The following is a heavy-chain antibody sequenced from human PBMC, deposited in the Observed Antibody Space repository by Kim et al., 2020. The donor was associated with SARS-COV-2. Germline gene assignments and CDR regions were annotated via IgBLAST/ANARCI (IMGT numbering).Heavy chain of an antibody. CDR2: IYYSGST. Sequence: SETLSLTCTVSGGSISSSSYYWGWIRQPPGKGLEWIGSIYYSGSTYYNPSLKSGVTISVDTSKNQFSLKLSSVTAADTAVYYCVESAPGSIAAANYGMDVWGQGTTVTVSS. J-gene: IGHJ6*02. CDR3: VESAPGSIAAANYGMDV. CDR1: GGSISSSSYY. V-gene: IGHV4-39*01. D-gene: IGHD6-13*01.